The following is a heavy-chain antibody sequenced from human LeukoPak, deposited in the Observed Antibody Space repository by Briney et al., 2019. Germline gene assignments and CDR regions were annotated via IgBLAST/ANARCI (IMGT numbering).Heavy chain of an antibody. Sequence: GESLKISCEGSGYSFTSYWIAWVRQMPGKGLEWMGIIYPGDSDTRYSPSLQGQVTISADKSITTAYLQWSSLEASDTAMYYCARLDSSGYYSCDYWGQGTLVTVSS. V-gene: IGHV5-51*01. CDR1: GYSFTSYW. D-gene: IGHD3-22*01. CDR2: IYPGDSDT. J-gene: IGHJ4*02. CDR3: ARLDSSGYYSCDY.